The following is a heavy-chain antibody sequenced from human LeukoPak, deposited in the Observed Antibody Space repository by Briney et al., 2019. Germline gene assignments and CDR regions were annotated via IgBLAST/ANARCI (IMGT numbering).Heavy chain of an antibody. V-gene: IGHV1-2*02. Sequence: ASVKVSCKASGYTFTGYYMHWVRQAPGQGLEGMGWINPNSGGTNYAQKFQGRVTMTRDTSISTAYMELSRLRSDDTAVYYCARGEASLLWFGELFGFDYWGQGTLVTVSS. CDR3: ARGEASLLWFGELFGFDY. CDR1: GYTFTGYY. J-gene: IGHJ4*02. CDR2: INPNSGGT. D-gene: IGHD3-10*01.